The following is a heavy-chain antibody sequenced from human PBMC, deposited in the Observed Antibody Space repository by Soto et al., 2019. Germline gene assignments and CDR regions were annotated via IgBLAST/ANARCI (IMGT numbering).Heavy chain of an antibody. CDR2: IIPIFGTA. CDR3: ARLRTNGAAAGTGYYYGMDF. V-gene: IGHV1-69*06. D-gene: IGHD6-13*01. Sequence: QVQLVQSGAEVKKPGSSVKVSCKASGGTFSSYAISWVRQAPGQGLEWMGGIIPIFGTANFAQKFQGRVTITADKSTSTAYMELSSLRSEDTAVYYCARLRTNGAAAGTGYYYGMDFWGQGTTVTVSS. CDR1: GGTFSSYA. J-gene: IGHJ6*02.